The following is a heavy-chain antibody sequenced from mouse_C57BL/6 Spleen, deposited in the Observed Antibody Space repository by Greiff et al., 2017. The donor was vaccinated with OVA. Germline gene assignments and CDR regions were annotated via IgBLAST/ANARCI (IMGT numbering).Heavy chain of an antibody. Sequence: EVQVVESGPGLVKPSQSLSLTCSVTGYSITSGYYWNWIRQFPGNKLEWMGYISYDGSNNYNPSLKNRISITRDTSKNQFFLKLNSVTTEDTATYYCARGGGYGYHWYFDVWGTGTTVTVSS. D-gene: IGHD2-2*01. V-gene: IGHV3-6*01. CDR3: ARGGGYGYHWYFDV. J-gene: IGHJ1*03. CDR2: ISYDGSN. CDR1: GYSITSGYY.